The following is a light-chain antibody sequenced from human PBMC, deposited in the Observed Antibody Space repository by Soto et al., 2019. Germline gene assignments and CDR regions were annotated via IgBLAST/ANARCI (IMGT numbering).Light chain of an antibody. CDR1: QGISNY. CDR2: AAS. CDR3: QDHQT. Sequence: DIQMAQCPSSLSASVGDRVTITCRASQGISNYLAWYQQKPGKVPKLLIYAASTLQSGVPSRFSGSGSGTDFTLTISSLQPEDVATYYCQDHQTFGQGTKVEIK. J-gene: IGKJ1*01. V-gene: IGKV1-27*01.